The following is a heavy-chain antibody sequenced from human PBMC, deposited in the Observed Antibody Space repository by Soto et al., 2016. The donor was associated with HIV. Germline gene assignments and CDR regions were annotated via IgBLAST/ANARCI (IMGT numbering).Heavy chain of an antibody. CDR2: IYSGGNT. CDR1: GFTVSNNY. V-gene: IGHV3-66*01. Sequence: EVQLVESGGGLVQPGESLRLSCAASGFTVSNNYMSWVRQAPGKGLEWVSVIYSGGNTYYADSVKGRFIISRDNSKNTLYLQMNSLRAEDTAVYYCVRDENYYEAYGMDVWGQGTTVTVSS. CDR3: VRDENYYEAYGMDV. D-gene: IGHD3-22*01. J-gene: IGHJ6*02.